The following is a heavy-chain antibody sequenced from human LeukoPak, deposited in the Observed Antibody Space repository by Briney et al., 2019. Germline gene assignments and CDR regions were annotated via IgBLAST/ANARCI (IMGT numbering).Heavy chain of an antibody. Sequence: SETLSLTCAVSGSSISSYYWSWIRQPPGKGLEWIGHIYYTGSTNYNPSLKSRVTISIDTSKNRFSLQLSSVTAADTAVYYCARDSGSGTYYWGQGTLVTVSS. J-gene: IGHJ4*02. CDR2: IYYTGST. CDR3: ARDSGSGTYY. CDR1: GSSISSYY. D-gene: IGHD6-19*01. V-gene: IGHV4-59*01.